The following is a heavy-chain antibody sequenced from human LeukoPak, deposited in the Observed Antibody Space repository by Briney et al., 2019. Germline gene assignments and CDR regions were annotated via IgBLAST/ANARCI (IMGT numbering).Heavy chain of an antibody. Sequence: GGSLRLSCAASGFSFRNYGIHWVRQAPGKGLEWVAVISYDGSDKHYADSVKGRFTISRDNSKNTLYLQMISLRAEDTAVYYCVGVVRFHSWFDPWGQGTLVIVSS. CDR2: ISYDGSDK. V-gene: IGHV3-30*03. CDR1: GFSFRNYG. D-gene: IGHD3-10*01. CDR3: VGVVRFHSWFDP. J-gene: IGHJ5*02.